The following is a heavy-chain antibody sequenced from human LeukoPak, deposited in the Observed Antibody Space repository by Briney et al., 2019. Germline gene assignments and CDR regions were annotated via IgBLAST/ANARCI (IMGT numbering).Heavy chain of an antibody. Sequence: GGSPKTPCAASGIPFSKLWMGWVRQASGKGLPWGANIKTDGSEKYYVDSVKGRFTISRDNAKNSLYLQMNSLRAEDTAVYYCATYSSLNRREFQYWGQGTLLTVSS. D-gene: IGHD3-22*01. CDR2: IKTDGSEK. J-gene: IGHJ1*01. V-gene: IGHV3-7*01. CDR3: ATYSSLNRREFQY. CDR1: GIPFSKLW.